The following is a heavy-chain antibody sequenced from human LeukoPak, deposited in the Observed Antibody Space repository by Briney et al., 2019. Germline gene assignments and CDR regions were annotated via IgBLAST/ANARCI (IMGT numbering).Heavy chain of an antibody. CDR3: ARAYKVRGVIRYFDY. Sequence: GGSLRLSCAASGFTFSSYAMHWVRQAPGKGLEWVAVISYDGSNKYYADSVKGRFTISRDNSKNTLYLQMNSLRAEDTAVYYCARAYKVRGVIRYFDYWGQGTLVTVSS. D-gene: IGHD3-10*01. J-gene: IGHJ4*02. CDR2: ISYDGSNK. V-gene: IGHV3-30*04. CDR1: GFTFSSYA.